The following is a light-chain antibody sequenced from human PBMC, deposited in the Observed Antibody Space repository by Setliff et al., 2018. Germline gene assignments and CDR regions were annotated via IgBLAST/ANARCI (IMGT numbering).Light chain of an antibody. CDR1: SSDVGGYNF. J-gene: IGLJ1*01. V-gene: IGLV2-11*01. Sequence: QSALAQPRSVSGSPGQSVTISCTGTSSDVGGYNFVSWYQVYPGKAPKVMIYDVSKRPSGVPDRFSGSKSGTTASLTISGLQPEDEADYCCCSFAGTYSFVFGTGTKVTV. CDR3: CSFAGTYSFV. CDR2: DVS.